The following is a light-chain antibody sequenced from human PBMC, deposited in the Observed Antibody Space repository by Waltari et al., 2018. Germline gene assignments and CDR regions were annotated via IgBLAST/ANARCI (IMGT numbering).Light chain of an antibody. Sequence: QSALTQPASVSGSLGQSLTIPCTGTHRYIGAYDYVHLYQQHPGKAPKLILFDVSHRPSGISNRFSGSKSGDTASLTISGLQPEDEADYYCSSYSYITTLQIFGTGTRLTV. J-gene: IGLJ1*01. CDR1: HRYIGAYDY. CDR2: DVS. V-gene: IGLV2-14*01. CDR3: SSYSYITTLQI.